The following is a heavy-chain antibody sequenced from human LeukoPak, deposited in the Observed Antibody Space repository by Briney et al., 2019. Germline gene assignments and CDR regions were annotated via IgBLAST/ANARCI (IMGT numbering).Heavy chain of an antibody. V-gene: IGHV4-59*11. CDR1: GGSFSSHY. CDR3: ASYEVLMGTWFDP. CDR2: ISYSGST. J-gene: IGHJ5*02. Sequence: PSETLSLTCTVSGGSFSSHYWTWIRQPPGKGLEWIGYISYSGSTNYNPSLKSRVTISVDTSKTEFSLKLSSVTAADTAVYYCASYEVLMGTWFDPWGQGTLVTVSS. D-gene: IGHD3-16*01.